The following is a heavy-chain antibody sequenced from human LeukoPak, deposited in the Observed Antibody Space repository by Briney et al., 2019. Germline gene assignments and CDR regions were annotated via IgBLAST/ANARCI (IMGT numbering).Heavy chain of an antibody. J-gene: IGHJ4*02. CDR3: ARIVGSEGYSSGWYDY. CDR1: GDSISAGNYY. D-gene: IGHD6-19*01. Sequence: PSQALSLTCTVSGDSISAGNYYWSWIRQPAGKGLEWVGRAYDTGSTWHSPSLKDRVTISIDTSKNQFSLNLNSVTAADTAVYFCARIVGSEGYSSGWYDYWGPGIRVPVSS. CDR2: AYDTGST. V-gene: IGHV4-61*02.